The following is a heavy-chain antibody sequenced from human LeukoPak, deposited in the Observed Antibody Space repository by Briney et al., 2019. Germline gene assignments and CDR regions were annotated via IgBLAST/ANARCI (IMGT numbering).Heavy chain of an antibody. CDR3: AKGRRLRIVVVPAAPIDY. V-gene: IGHV3-23*01. Sequence: GGSLRLSCAASGFTFSSYAMRWVRQAPPKGLDWGSASICSGGSTYYAHSVKVRFTISRENSSNTLYLKMNSLSAEDTAVYYCAKGRRLRIVVVPAAPIDYWGQGTLVTVSS. D-gene: IGHD2-2*01. J-gene: IGHJ4*02. CDR1: GFTFSSYA. CDR2: SICSGGST.